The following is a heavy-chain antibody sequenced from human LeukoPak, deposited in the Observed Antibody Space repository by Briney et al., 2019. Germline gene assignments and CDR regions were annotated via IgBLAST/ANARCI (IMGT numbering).Heavy chain of an antibody. D-gene: IGHD6-19*01. Sequence: PGGSLRLSCAASGFTFDDYAMHWVRQAPGKGLEWVSGISWNSGSIGYADSVKGRFTISRDNARNSLYLQMNRLRAEDTALYYCAKDRAPWKYSSGSHWFDYWGQGTLVTVSS. CDR1: GFTFDDYA. CDR3: AKDRAPWKYSSGSHWFDY. J-gene: IGHJ4*02. V-gene: IGHV3-9*01. CDR2: ISWNSGSI.